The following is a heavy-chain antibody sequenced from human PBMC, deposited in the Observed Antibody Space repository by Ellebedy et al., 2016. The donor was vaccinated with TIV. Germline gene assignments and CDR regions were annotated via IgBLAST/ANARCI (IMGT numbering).Heavy chain of an antibody. CDR3: ARGLRFGESSLAL. Sequence: GESLKISCAASGFTFSDYYMSWVRQAPGKGLEWVSYIGSSGFYTSHAGSVKGRFTTSRDNDKNLLFLQMNTLRAEDTAVYYCARGLRFGESSLALWGQGTLVTVSS. CDR2: IGSSGFYT. CDR1: GFTFSDYY. D-gene: IGHD3-16*02. J-gene: IGHJ4*02. V-gene: IGHV3-11*05.